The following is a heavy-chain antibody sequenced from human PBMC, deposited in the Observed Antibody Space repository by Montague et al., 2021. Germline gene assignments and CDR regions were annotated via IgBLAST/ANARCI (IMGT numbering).Heavy chain of an antibody. D-gene: IGHD6-13*01. CDR1: GITFGYYS. CDR3: ARDRPAAGS. Sequence: SLRLSCAASGITFGYYSMSWVRQAPGKGLEWVANINENGSEKNYVDSVRGRFSISRDNTKNSLYLQMNSLRVEDTAVYYCARDRPAAGSWGHGTLVIVSS. J-gene: IGHJ5*01. V-gene: IGHV3-7*01. CDR2: INENGSEK.